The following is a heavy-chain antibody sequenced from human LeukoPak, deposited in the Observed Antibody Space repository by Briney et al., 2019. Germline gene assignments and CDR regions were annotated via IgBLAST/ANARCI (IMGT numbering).Heavy chain of an antibody. Sequence: SETLSLTCAVYGGSFSGYYWSWIRQPPGKGLEWIGSIYYSGSTYYNPSLKSRVTISVDTSKNQFSLKLSSVTAADTAVYYCARHISYSSGWYYFDYWGQGTLVTVSS. CDR2: IYYSGST. CDR3: ARHISYSSGWYYFDY. D-gene: IGHD6-19*01. V-gene: IGHV4-34*01. J-gene: IGHJ4*02. CDR1: GGSFSGYY.